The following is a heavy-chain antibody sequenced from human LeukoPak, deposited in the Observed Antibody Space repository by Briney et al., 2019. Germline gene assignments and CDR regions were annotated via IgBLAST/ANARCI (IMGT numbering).Heavy chain of an antibody. Sequence: GGSLRLSCAASGFTFSNYGMHWVRKAPGKGLERVAVISYDGSYKYYADSLKGRFTISRDNSKNTLYLQMNSLRAEDTGVYSCAKEAYRSGCDSWGHGTLVTVSS. V-gene: IGHV3-30*18. CDR1: GFTFSNYG. D-gene: IGHD6-19*01. J-gene: IGHJ5*01. CDR3: AKEAYRSGCDS. CDR2: ISYDGSYK.